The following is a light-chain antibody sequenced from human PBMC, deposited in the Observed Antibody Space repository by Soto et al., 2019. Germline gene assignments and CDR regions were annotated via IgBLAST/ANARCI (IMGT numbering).Light chain of an antibody. V-gene: IGKV1-5*03. CDR3: QQYNVYPYT. Sequence: DIQMTQSPSTLSASVGDRVTITCRASESIKTWLAWYQQRPGKAPNLLIYKASSLQSGVSSRFSGSGPGTEFTLIISSLQPDDSATYYCQQYNVYPYTFGQGTKVQI. CDR2: KAS. J-gene: IGKJ2*01. CDR1: ESIKTW.